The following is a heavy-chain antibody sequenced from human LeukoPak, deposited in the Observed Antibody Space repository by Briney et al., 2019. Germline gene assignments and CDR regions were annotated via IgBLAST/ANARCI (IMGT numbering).Heavy chain of an antibody. CDR1: GVSISSGDYY. J-gene: IGHJ5*02. Sequence: SQTLSLTCTVSGVSISSGDYYWSWIRQPPGKGLEWIGYTYYSGSTYYNPSLKSRVTISVDTSKSQFSLKLSSVTAADTAVYYCARPYYYDSRIDPWGQGTRVTVSS. V-gene: IGHV4-30-4*01. CDR2: TYYSGST. CDR3: ARPYYYDSRIDP. D-gene: IGHD3-22*01.